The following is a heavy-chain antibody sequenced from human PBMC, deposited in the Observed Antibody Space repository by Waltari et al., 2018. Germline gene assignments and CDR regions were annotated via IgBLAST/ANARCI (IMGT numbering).Heavy chain of an antibody. V-gene: IGHV1-69*13. CDR3: AREGGASSSWYNYYYYYMDV. Sequence: QVQLVQSGAEVKKPGSSVKVSCKASGGTFSSYAISWVRQAPGTGLEWMGRIIPIFGTANSAQKFQARVTITADKSTSTAYMELSSLRSEDTAVYSCAREGGASSSWYNYYYYYMDVWGKGTTVTISS. CDR2: IIPIFGTA. D-gene: IGHD6-13*01. CDR1: GGTFSSYA. J-gene: IGHJ6*03.